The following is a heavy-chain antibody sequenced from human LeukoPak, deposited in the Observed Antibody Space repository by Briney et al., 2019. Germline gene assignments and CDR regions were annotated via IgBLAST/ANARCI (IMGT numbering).Heavy chain of an antibody. CDR1: GGSISNYY. J-gene: IGHJ3*02. Sequence: SETLSLTCTVSGGSISNYYWSWIRQPAGKGLEWIGRIYSSGSTNYNPSLKSRVTMSLVTSKNQFSLKLQSVTAADTAVYYCARGFGSATNEGFDIWGQGTMVTVSS. D-gene: IGHD3-10*01. V-gene: IGHV4-4*07. CDR3: ARGFGSATNEGFDI. CDR2: IYSSGST.